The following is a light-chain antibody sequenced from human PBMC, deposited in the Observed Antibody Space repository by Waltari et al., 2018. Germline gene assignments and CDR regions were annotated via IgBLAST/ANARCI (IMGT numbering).Light chain of an antibody. CDR3: AACDVSLNGWV. CDR2: SNN. Sequence: QSVLTQPPPASGTPGRRAPIPCCGHSPTSGTVIAIVYQQLPGTAPKLLIYSNNQRPSGVPDRFSGSKSGTSASLAISGLQSEDEADYYCAACDVSLNGWVFGGGTKLTVL. J-gene: IGLJ3*02. CDR1: SPTSGTVI. V-gene: IGLV1-44*01.